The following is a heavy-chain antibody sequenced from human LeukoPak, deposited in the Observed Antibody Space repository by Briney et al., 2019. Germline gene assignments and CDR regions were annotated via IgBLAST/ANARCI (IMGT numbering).Heavy chain of an antibody. CDR1: GGSFSGYY. CDR3: ARGRISYDIVTGYLGFKWFDP. Sequence: KPSETLSLTCAVYGGSFSGYYWRWIRQPPGRVLEWIGEINHSGSPNYNPSLKSRVTISVDTSKNQFSLKLSSVTAADTAVYYCARGRISYDIVTGYLGFKWFDPWGQGTLVTVSS. J-gene: IGHJ5*02. CDR2: INHSGSP. D-gene: IGHD3-9*01. V-gene: IGHV4-34*01.